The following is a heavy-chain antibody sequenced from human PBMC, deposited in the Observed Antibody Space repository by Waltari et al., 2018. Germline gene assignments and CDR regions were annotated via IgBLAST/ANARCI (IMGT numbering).Heavy chain of an antibody. CDR3: ARGRELLNDAFDI. J-gene: IGHJ3*02. CDR2: ISGSGGST. D-gene: IGHD1-26*01. Sequence: EVQLLESGGGLVQPGGSLRLSCAASGFTFSSYAMSWVRQAPGKGLEWVSAISGSGGSTYYADSVKGRFTISRDNSKNTLYLQMNSLRAEDTAVYYCARGRELLNDAFDIWGQGTMVTVSS. CDR1: GFTFSSYA. V-gene: IGHV3-23*01.